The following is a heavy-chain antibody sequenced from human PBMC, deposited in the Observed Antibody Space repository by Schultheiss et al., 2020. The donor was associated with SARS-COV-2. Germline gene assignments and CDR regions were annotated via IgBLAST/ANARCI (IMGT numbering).Heavy chain of an antibody. CDR2: ISGSGGST. D-gene: IGHD2-2*02. J-gene: IGHJ5*02. CDR1: GFTFSSYS. CDR3: AKCVVPAAIQNWFDP. V-gene: IGHV3-23*01. Sequence: GGSLRLSCAASGFTFSSYSMNWVRQAPGKGLEWVSAISGSGGSTYYADSVKGRFTISRHNSKNTLYLQMNSLRAEDTAVYYCAKCVVPAAIQNWFDPWGQGTLVTVSS.